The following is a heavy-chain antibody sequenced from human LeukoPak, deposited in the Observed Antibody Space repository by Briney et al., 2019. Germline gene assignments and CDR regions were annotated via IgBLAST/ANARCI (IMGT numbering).Heavy chain of an antibody. V-gene: IGHV1-18*01. CDR2: INAYNGNT. J-gene: IGHJ4*02. CDR3: ARDSDYYGSGSYY. Sequence: ASVKLSCTASGYTFTSYGISWVRQAPGQGLEWMGWINAYNGNTNNAPKLQGRVTMTTDTSTSTAYMELRSLRSDDTAVYYCARDSDYYGSGSYYWGQGTLVTVSS. D-gene: IGHD3-10*01. CDR1: GYTFTSYG.